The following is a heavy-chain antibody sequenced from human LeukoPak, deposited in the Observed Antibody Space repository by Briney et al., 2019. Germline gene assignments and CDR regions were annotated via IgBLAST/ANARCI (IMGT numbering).Heavy chain of an antibody. CDR2: IYYSGNT. J-gene: IGHJ3*02. CDR1: GGSISGYY. V-gene: IGHV4-59*12. CDR3: ARVRYYDSSPLDI. D-gene: IGHD3-22*01. Sequence: SETLSLTCTVSGGSISGYYWNWIRQPPGKGLEWIGYIYYSGNTNYNPSLKSRVTISLDTSKNQFSLKLSSVTAADTAVYYCARVRYYDSSPLDIWGQGTMVTVSS.